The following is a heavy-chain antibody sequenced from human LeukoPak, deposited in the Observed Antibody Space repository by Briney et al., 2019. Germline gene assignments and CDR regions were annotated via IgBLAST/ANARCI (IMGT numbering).Heavy chain of an antibody. D-gene: IGHD3-22*01. Sequence: ASVKVSCKASGYTFTGYYMHWVRQAPGQGLEWMGWISAYNGNTNYAQNLQGRVTMTTDTSTRTAYMELRSLRSDDTAVYYCARGSPPRVYYDRSGYYSYYFDYWGQGTLVTVSS. V-gene: IGHV1-18*04. CDR3: ARGSPPRVYYDRSGYYSYYFDY. J-gene: IGHJ4*02. CDR2: ISAYNGNT. CDR1: GYTFTGYY.